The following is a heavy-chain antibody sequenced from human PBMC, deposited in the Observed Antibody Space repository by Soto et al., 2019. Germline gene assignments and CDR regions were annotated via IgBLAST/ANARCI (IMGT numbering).Heavy chain of an antibody. J-gene: IGHJ4*02. D-gene: IGHD3-22*01. CDR2: IWYDGSNK. CDR3: ARDYSTNYYDSPYFDY. Sequence: GGSLRLSCAASGFTFSSYGMHWVRQAPGKGLEWVAVIWYDGSNKYYVDSVKGRFTISRDNSKNTLYLQMNSLRAEDTAVYYCARDYSTNYYDSPYFDYWGQGTLVTVSS. CDR1: GFTFSSYG. V-gene: IGHV3-33*01.